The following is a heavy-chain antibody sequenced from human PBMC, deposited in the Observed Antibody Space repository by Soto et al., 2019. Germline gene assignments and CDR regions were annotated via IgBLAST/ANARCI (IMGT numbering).Heavy chain of an antibody. J-gene: IGHJ4*02. CDR2: IYCSENT. D-gene: IGHD4-17*01. CDR3: ATHPPYGPLDH. Sequence: QLQLQESGPGLVKPSETLSLTCTVSGGSISSSSNHWGWIRQLPGKGLEWIGNIYCSENTYYNPALKSRVTIPVATSKNQFSLRLTSVTAADTAVYYCATHPPYGPLDHWGQGTLVTVSS. V-gene: IGHV4-39*01. CDR1: GGSISSSSNH.